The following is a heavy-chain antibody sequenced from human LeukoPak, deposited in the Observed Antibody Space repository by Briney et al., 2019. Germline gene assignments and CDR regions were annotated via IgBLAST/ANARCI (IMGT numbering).Heavy chain of an antibody. Sequence: GGSLRLSCAASGFTFSNYWMRWVRQAPGKGLEWVANRKHDGSEKYYVDFVKGRFTISRDNAKNSLYLQMNSLRTEDTAVYYCARDNTGYSSSPGAFDIWGQGTMVTVSS. CDR3: ARDNTGYSSSPGAFDI. CDR1: GFTFSNYW. V-gene: IGHV3-7*01. J-gene: IGHJ3*02. CDR2: RKHDGSEK. D-gene: IGHD6-6*01.